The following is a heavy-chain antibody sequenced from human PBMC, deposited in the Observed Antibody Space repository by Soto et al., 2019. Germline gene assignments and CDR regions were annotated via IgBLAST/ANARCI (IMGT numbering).Heavy chain of an antibody. CDR2: IIPIFGTA. J-gene: IGHJ6*02. CDR1: GGTFSSYA. V-gene: IGHV1-69*01. D-gene: IGHD2-2*01. Sequence: QVQLVQSGAEVKKPGSSVKVSCKASGGTFSSYAISWVRQAPGQGLEWMGGIIPIFGTANYAQKFQGRVTITAAESTSTAYMELSSLRSEDTAVYYCARSIVVVPAAMLYYYGMDVWGQGTTVTVSS. CDR3: ARSIVVVPAAMLYYYGMDV.